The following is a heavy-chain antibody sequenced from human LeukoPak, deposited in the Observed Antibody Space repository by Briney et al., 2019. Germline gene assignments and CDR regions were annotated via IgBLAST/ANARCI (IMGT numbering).Heavy chain of an antibody. Sequence: GASVKVSCKASGGTFSSYAISWVRQAPGQGLEWMGRIIPILGIANYAQKFQGRVTITADKSTSTAYMELSSLRSEDTAVYYCAGVEMASKGRTDYWGQGTLVTVSS. CDR2: IIPILGIA. J-gene: IGHJ4*02. CDR3: AGVEMASKGRTDY. D-gene: IGHD5-24*01. V-gene: IGHV1-69*04. CDR1: GGTFSSYA.